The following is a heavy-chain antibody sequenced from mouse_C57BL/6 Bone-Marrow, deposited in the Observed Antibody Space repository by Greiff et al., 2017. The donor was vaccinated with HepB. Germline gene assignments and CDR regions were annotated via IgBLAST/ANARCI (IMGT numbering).Heavy chain of an antibody. CDR2: IDPNSGGT. Sequence: VQLQQPGAELVKPGASVKLSCKASGYTFTSYWMHWVKQRPGRGLEWIGRIDPNSGGTKYNEKFKSKATLTVDKPSSTAYMQLSSLTSEDSAVYYCARGITTVVATGDFDYWGQGTTLTVSS. J-gene: IGHJ2*01. D-gene: IGHD1-1*01. V-gene: IGHV1-72*01. CDR3: ARGITTVVATGDFDY. CDR1: GYTFTSYW.